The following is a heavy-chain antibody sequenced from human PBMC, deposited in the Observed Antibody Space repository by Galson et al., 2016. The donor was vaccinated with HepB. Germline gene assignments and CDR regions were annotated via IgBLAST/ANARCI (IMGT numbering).Heavy chain of an antibody. V-gene: IGHV4-39*01. Sequence: SETLSLTCTVSGASISRSSNYWGWIRQPPGKGLEWLGTVYYSGSTYYNPSLKSRVTISVDTSKNQFSLKLSSVTAEDTAVYYCARHHQGVKGSYYGMDVWGQGTTVAVSS. CDR1: GASISRSSNY. D-gene: IGHD3-10*01. J-gene: IGHJ6*02. CDR2: VYYSGST. CDR3: ARHHQGVKGSYYGMDV.